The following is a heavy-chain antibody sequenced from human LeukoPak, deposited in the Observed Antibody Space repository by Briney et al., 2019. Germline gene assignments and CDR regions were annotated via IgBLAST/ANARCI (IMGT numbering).Heavy chain of an antibody. D-gene: IGHD2-15*01. CDR3: AKDQGDWLTCYGGWSDS. J-gene: IGHJ5*01. Sequence: PGGSLRLSCAASGFTFNHYAMSWVRQAPGKGLEWVSSISGSGVSTYHADSVKGRFTISRDTSMNTLDLQMNSLRAEDTAVDYCAKDQGDWLTCYGGWSDSWHQGTLVSVSS. CDR1: GFTFNHYA. CDR2: ISGSGVST. V-gene: IGHV3-23*01.